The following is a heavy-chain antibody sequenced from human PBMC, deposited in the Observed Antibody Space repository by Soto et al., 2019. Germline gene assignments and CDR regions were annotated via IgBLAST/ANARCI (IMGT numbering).Heavy chain of an antibody. J-gene: IGHJ3*02. CDR2: INPNSGGT. D-gene: IGHD1-26*01. CDR1: GYTFTGYY. V-gene: IGHV1-2*02. Sequence: QVQLVQSGAEVKKPGASVKVSCKASGYTFTGYYMHWVRQAPGQGLEWMGWINPNSGGTNYAQKCQGRVTMIRDTSISTAYMELSRLRSDDTAVYYCARDVGAPGNVAFDSWGQGTMVTVSS. CDR3: ARDVGAPGNVAFDS.